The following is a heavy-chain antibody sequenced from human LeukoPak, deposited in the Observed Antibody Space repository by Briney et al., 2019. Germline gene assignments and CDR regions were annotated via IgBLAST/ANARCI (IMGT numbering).Heavy chain of an antibody. CDR2: IIPIFGTA. Sequence: SVKVSCKASGGTFSSYAISWVRQAPGQGLECMGGIIPIFGTANYAQKFQGRVTITADESTSTAYMELSSLRSEDTAVYYCARGVPQGIYYYYYYGMDVWGQGTTVTVSS. J-gene: IGHJ6*02. V-gene: IGHV1-69*13. CDR1: GGTFSSYA. D-gene: IGHD2/OR15-2a*01. CDR3: ARGVPQGIYYYYYYGMDV.